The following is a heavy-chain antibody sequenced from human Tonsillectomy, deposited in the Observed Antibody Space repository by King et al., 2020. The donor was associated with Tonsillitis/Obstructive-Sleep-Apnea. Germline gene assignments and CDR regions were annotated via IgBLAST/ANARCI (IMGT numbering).Heavy chain of an antibody. J-gene: IGHJ6*03. CDR3: ARGLGVMWPQTFYYYYMDV. CDR2: INHSGST. Sequence: VQLQQWGAGLLKPSETLSLTCAVYGGSFSGYYWSWIRQPPGKGLEWIGEINHSGSTNYNPSLKSRVTISVDTSKNQFSLKLSSVTAADTAVNYCARGLGVMWPQTFYYYYMDVWGKGTTVTVSS. V-gene: IGHV4-34*01. CDR1: GGSFSGYY. D-gene: IGHD3-16*01.